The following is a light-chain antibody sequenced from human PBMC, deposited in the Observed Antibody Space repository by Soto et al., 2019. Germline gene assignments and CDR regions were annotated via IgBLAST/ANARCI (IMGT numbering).Light chain of an antibody. V-gene: IGKV3-15*01. CDR2: GAS. J-gene: IGKJ1*01. Sequence: EIEMTQSPATLTLSPGERATLSCRASQSVGTNLAWYQHKPGQAPRLLIFGASTRATGVPARISGSGSGTDFTLTISSLQSEDFAMYYCQQYNNWPETFGQGTEVEIK. CDR3: QQYNNWPET. CDR1: QSVGTN.